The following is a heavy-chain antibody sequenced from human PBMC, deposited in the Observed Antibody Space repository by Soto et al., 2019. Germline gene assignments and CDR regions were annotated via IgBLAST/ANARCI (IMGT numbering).Heavy chain of an antibody. D-gene: IGHD1-7*01. CDR1: GFTFTSCA. J-gene: IGHJ4*02. CDR3: AKGDWDYIAGHFDY. Sequence: PGGSLRLSCAAAGFTFTSCAMSWVRQDPGKGLEWVSAISGTAGNTHHADSVKGRFTISRDISKNTLYLQMNSLRAEDTAVYYCAKGDWDYIAGHFDYWGQGTLVTVSS. CDR2: ISGTAGNT. V-gene: IGHV3-23*01.